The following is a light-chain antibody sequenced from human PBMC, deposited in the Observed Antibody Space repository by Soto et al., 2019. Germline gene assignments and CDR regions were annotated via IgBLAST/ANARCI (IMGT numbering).Light chain of an antibody. CDR1: QGISNY. V-gene: IGKV1-27*01. Sequence: DIQMTQSPSSLSASVGDRVTITCRASQGISNYLAWYQHIPGKVPKLLISAASTLQSGAPSRFSGSRSGTDFTLTISSLQPEDVATYYCQKYTNVPAFGGGTKVEIK. CDR2: AAS. CDR3: QKYTNVPA. J-gene: IGKJ4*01.